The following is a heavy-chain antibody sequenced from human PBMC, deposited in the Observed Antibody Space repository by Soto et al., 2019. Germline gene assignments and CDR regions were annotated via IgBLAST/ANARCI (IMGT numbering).Heavy chain of an antibody. Sequence: HPGGSLRLSCAASGFTFSSYAMSWVRQAPGKGLEWVSAISGSGGSTYYADSVKGRFTISRDNSKNTLYLQMNSLRAEDTAVYYCAKAKGMVRGVLDAFDIWGQGTMVTVSS. J-gene: IGHJ3*02. CDR2: ISGSGGST. V-gene: IGHV3-23*01. D-gene: IGHD3-10*01. CDR1: GFTFSSYA. CDR3: AKAKGMVRGVLDAFDI.